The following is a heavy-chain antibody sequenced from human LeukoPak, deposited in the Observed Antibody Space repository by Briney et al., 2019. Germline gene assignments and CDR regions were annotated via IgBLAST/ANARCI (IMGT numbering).Heavy chain of an antibody. D-gene: IGHD3-10*01. CDR3: ARAGGSGWFDP. J-gene: IGHJ5*02. V-gene: IGHV3-74*01. CDR1: GFTFRNYW. Sequence: GGSLRLSCAASGFTFRNYWMHWVRQAPGKGLVWVSRINIDGSTRYADSVAGRFTISRDNAKNTPYLQMNSLRAEDTAVYYCARAGGSGWFDPWGQGTLVTVSS. CDR2: INIDGST.